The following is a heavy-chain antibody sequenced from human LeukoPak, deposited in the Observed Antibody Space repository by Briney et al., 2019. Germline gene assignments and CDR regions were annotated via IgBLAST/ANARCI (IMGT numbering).Heavy chain of an antibody. D-gene: IGHD2-15*01. CDR3: SGGMVVLAAAGLCGARNGFGP. Sequence: PSETLSLTCAVYGGSFSGYYWSWIRQPPGKGLEWIGEINHSGSTNYNPSLKSRVTISVDTSKNQFSRKLSSVTAAETAVYYRSGGMVVLAAAGLCGARNGFGPWGQGTLVIVSS. V-gene: IGHV4-34*01. CDR1: GGSFSGYY. CDR2: INHSGST. J-gene: IGHJ5*02.